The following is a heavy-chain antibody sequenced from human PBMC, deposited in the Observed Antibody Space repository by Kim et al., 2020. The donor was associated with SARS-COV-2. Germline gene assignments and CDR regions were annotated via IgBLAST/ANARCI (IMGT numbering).Heavy chain of an antibody. CDR2: INHSGST. D-gene: IGHD2-15*01. J-gene: IGHJ6*02. Sequence: SETLSLTCAVYGGSFSGYSWSWIRQPPGKGLEWVGEINHSGSTNFNPSLKSRVTITVDKSTNQFSLKLSSVTAADTAVYYCARDGPRYCSGGSCLAYYGMDVWGQGTTVTVSS. CDR3: ARDGPRYCSGGSCLAYYGMDV. V-gene: IGHV4-34*01. CDR1: GGSFSGYS.